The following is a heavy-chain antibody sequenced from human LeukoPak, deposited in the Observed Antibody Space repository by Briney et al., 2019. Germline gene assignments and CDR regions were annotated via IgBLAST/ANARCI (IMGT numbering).Heavy chain of an antibody. CDR3: AKDPTQIVVVVAYNYFDY. V-gene: IGHV3-23*01. CDR2: ISGSGGST. CDR1: GFTFSSYD. Sequence: GGSLRLSCAASGFTFSSYDMNWVRQAPGQGLEWVSDISGSGGSTYYADSVKGRFTISRDNSKNTLYLQMNSLRAEDTAVYYCAKDPTQIVVVVAYNYFDYWGQGTLVTVSS. D-gene: IGHD2-15*01. J-gene: IGHJ4*02.